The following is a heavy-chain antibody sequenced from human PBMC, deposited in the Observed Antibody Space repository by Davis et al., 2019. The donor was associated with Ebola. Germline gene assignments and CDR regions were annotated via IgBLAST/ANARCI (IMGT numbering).Heavy chain of an antibody. D-gene: IGHD2-15*01. Sequence: SETLSLTCTVSGGSISSYYWSWIRQPPGKGLEWIGYIYYSGSTNYNPSLKSRVTISVDTSKNQFSLKLSSVTAADTAVYYCARVERIVVVVAATLSGVDNWFDPWGQGTLVTVSS. CDR2: IYYSGST. CDR1: GGSISSYY. J-gene: IGHJ5*02. CDR3: ARVERIVVVVAATLSGVDNWFDP. V-gene: IGHV4-59*08.